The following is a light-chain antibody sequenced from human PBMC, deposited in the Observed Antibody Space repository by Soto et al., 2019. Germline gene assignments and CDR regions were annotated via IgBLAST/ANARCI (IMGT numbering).Light chain of an antibody. J-gene: IGKJ3*01. CDR3: QQYGSSLFT. CDR1: QSVSSKN. CDR2: GTS. V-gene: IGKV3-20*01. Sequence: EIVLTQSPGTLSLSPGERATLSCRASQSVSSKNLAWYQQKPGQAPRVLIYGTSIRASDVPERFSGGGSGTDFTLTITKLEPEDFAGYYCQQYGSSLFTFGPGTKVDFK.